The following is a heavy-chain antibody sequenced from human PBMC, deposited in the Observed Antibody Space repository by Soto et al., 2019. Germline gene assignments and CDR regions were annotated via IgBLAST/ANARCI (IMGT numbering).Heavy chain of an antibody. CDR3: ANLGTPFDY. CDR2: ISYDGSNK. Sequence: GGSLRLSCAASGFTFSSYGMHWVRQAPGKGLEWVAVISYDGSNKYYAASVKGRFTISRDNSKNTLYLQMDSLRAEDTAVYYCANLGTPFDYWGQGTLVTVSS. J-gene: IGHJ4*02. V-gene: IGHV3-30*18. D-gene: IGHD1-1*01. CDR1: GFTFSSYG.